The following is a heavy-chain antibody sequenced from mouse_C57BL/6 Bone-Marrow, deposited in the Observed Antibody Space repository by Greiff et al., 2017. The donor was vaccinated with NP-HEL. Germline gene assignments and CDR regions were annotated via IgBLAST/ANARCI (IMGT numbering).Heavy chain of an antibody. D-gene: IGHD2-4*01. CDR2: IWSGGST. Sequence: QVQLKESGPGLVQPSQSLSITCTVSGFSLTSYGVHWVRQSPGKGLEWLGVIWSGGSTDYNVAFISRLSISKDNSKSQVFFKMNSLQADDTAIYYCARGSSYYDYSAGFAYWGQGTLVTVSA. V-gene: IGHV2-2*01. J-gene: IGHJ3*01. CDR1: GFSLTSYG. CDR3: ARGSSYYDYSAGFAY.